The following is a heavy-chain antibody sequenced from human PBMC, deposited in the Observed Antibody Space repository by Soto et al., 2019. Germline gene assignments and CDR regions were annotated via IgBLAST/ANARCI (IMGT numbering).Heavy chain of an antibody. V-gene: IGHV4-59*01. CDR1: GGSISNYY. D-gene: IGHD6-19*01. CDR3: ARGRHWLDY. CDR2: IYYTGST. Sequence: QVQLRESGPGLVKPSETLSLTCTVSGGSISNYYWSWIRQPPGKGLEWIGYIYYTGSTNYNPSLKSRVTISVDTSENQFSLRLSSVTAADTAIYYGARGRHWLDYWGQGTLVTVSS. J-gene: IGHJ4*02.